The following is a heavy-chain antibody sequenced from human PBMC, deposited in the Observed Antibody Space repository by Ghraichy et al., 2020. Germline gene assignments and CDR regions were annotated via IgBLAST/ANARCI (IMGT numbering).Heavy chain of an antibody. CDR2: IKYDGSAE. V-gene: IGHV3-7*01. CDR1: GFAYNSYW. J-gene: IGHJ4*02. CDR3: ARGWGRFDY. Sequence: GGSLRLSCAASGFAYNSYWMNWVRQAPGKGLEWVAYIKYDGSAEYYVDSVKGRFAISRDNAKNSLFLQMNSLRAEDTAVYYCARGWGRFDYWGQGPLVIISS. D-gene: IGHD2-21*02.